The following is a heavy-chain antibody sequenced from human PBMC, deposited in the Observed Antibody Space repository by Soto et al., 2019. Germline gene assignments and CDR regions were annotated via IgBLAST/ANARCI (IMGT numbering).Heavy chain of an antibody. Sequence: PGESLKISCKGSGYSFTSYWIGWVRQMPGKGLEWMGIIYPGDSDTRYSPSFQGQVTISADKSISTAYLQWSSLKASDTAMYYCASTDYDFWSGYYGYYYYGTDVWGQGTTVTVSS. CDR1: GYSFTSYW. J-gene: IGHJ6*02. V-gene: IGHV5-51*01. D-gene: IGHD3-3*01. CDR3: ASTDYDFWSGYYGYYYYGTDV. CDR2: IYPGDSDT.